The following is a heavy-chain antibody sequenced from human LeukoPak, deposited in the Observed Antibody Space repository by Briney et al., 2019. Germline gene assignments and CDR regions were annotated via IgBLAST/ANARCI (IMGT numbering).Heavy chain of an antibody. Sequence: NPGGSLRLSCAAFGFTFSTYSMNWVRQAPGKGLGWVSSISGSSSYIYYADSVKGRFTISRDNAKNSLYLQMNSLRAEDTAVYYCARWGDGYSYVDYYYYMDVWGKGTTVTVSS. CDR3: ARWGDGYSYVDYYYYMDV. CDR2: ISGSSSYI. V-gene: IGHV3-21*01. J-gene: IGHJ6*03. D-gene: IGHD5-18*01. CDR1: GFTFSTYS.